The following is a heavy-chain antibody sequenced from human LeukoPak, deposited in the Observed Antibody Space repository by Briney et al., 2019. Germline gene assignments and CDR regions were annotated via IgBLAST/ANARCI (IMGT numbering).Heavy chain of an antibody. CDR2: IYYSGST. CDR3: AREWGTWSSIDY. CDR1: GGSISSYY. D-gene: IGHD3-10*01. J-gene: IGHJ4*02. V-gene: IGHV4-59*01. Sequence: SETLSLTCTVSGGSISSYYWSWIRQPPGKGLEWIGYIYYSGSTNYNPSLKSRVTISVDTSKNQFSLKLSSVTAADTAVYYCAREWGTWSSIDYWGQGTLVTVSS.